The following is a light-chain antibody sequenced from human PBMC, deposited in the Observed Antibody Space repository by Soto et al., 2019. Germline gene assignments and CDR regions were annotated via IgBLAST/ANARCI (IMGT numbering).Light chain of an antibody. J-gene: IGKJ5*01. Sequence: EMLMTQSPATLSVSPGERVSLSCWASQSVTNKLAWYQQRPGQPPRLLLYDASTRATGVPATFSGSGSGTDFTLTISSLEPEDFAVYYCQQRSNWPSFGQGTRLEIK. V-gene: IGKV3-11*01. CDR1: QSVTNK. CDR3: QQRSNWPS. CDR2: DAS.